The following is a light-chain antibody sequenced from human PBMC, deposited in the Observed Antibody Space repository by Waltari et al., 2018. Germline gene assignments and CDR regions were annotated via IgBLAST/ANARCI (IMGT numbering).Light chain of an antibody. CDR2: DLN. CDR1: NRDIGGSNF. Sequence: QSALTQPASVSGSPGQSITISCTGSNRDIGGSNFFSWYQQHPGKAPKLMIYDLNKRPSGVSNRFSASKSGKTASLTISGLQAEDEANYYCSSYTTSSTLVFGGGTKVTVL. J-gene: IGLJ2*01. CDR3: SSYTTSSTLV. V-gene: IGLV2-14*03.